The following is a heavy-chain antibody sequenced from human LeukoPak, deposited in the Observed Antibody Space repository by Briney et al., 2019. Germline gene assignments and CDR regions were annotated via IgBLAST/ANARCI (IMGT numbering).Heavy chain of an antibody. D-gene: IGHD3-16*01. V-gene: IGHV3-30*18. J-gene: IGHJ5*02. CDR1: GFTFSSYG. CDR2: ISYDGSNK. CDR3: AKDTGDPTP. Sequence: GSLRLSCAASGFTFSSYGMHWVRQAPGKGLEWVAVISYDGSNKYYADSVKGRFTISRDNSKNTLYLQMNSLRAEDTAVYYCAKDTGDPTPWGQGTLVTVSS.